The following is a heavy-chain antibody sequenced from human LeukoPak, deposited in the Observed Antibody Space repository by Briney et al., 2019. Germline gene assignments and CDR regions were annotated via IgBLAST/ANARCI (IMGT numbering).Heavy chain of an antibody. CDR1: GYTFSDYF. V-gene: IGHV1-2*02. D-gene: IGHD3-16*01. J-gene: IGHJ5*02. Sequence: ASVKVSCKSSGYTFSDYFVHWVRQAPGQGLEWMGWINPKKGDTTYAQSFQGRVTMTRNTSISATYMELNSLRSDDTAVYYCTRGYEYGWFDPWGQGTLVTVSS. CDR3: TRGYEYGWFDP. CDR2: INPKKGDT.